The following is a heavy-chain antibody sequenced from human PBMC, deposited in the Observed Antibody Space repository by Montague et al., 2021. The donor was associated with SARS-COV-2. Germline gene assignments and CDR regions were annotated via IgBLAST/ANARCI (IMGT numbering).Heavy chain of an antibody. V-gene: IGHV3-30*04. CDR2: ISHDGSSK. Sequence: SLRLSCAASGFTFSNYAMHWVRQAPGKGLEWVAIISHDGSSKYYADSVKGRFTISRDNSKDTLYLQLNSLGAEDTAVYYCARDSYFYWSSLSFLYSCFGDYWGQGTLVTVSS. D-gene: IGHD3-9*01. CDR1: GFTFSNYA. J-gene: IGHJ4*02. CDR3: ARDSYFYWSSLSFLYSCFGDY.